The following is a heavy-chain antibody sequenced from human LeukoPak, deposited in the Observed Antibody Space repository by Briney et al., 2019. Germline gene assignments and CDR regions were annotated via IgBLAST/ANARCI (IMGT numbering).Heavy chain of an antibody. Sequence: ASVKVSCQASGYIFTTYGISWVRQAPGQGLEWMGWISVYNDYTTYAQTFRGRVTMTTDTSTSTAYMELRNLRSDDTAVYYCARNDSSGYSEYWGQGTLVTVS. V-gene: IGHV1-18*01. J-gene: IGHJ4*02. CDR2: ISVYNDYT. CDR3: ARNDSSGYSEY. D-gene: IGHD3-22*01. CDR1: GYIFTTYG.